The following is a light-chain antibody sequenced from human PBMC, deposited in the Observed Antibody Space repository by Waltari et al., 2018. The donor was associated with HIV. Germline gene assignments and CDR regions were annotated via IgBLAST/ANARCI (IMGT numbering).Light chain of an antibody. Sequence: EIVMTQSPATLSLSPGERATLSCRASQSVSRNLAWYQQKPDQPPRLLSSGASTRATGVPARFSCSGSVTEFILTISSLQSEDFAVYYCQQYNNWPPLTFGGGTKVEIK. CDR2: GAS. CDR1: QSVSRN. CDR3: QQYNNWPPLT. V-gene: IGKV3-15*01. J-gene: IGKJ4*01.